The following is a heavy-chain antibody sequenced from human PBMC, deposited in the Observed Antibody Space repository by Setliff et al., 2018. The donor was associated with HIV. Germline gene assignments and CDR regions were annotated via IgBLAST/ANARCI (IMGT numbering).Heavy chain of an antibody. CDR3: ARDVYFTFSGEVIRHYLDV. CDR2: FNREYGGT. J-gene: IGHJ6*03. Sequence: ASVKVSCKVSGGTFTRNCISWVRQAPGQGLEWMGRFNREYGGTIYSPNFQDRVTMTEDASTDTAYMELSSLTSEDTAVYYCARDVYFTFSGEVIRHYLDVWGKGTTVTVSS. V-gene: IGHV1-24*01. CDR1: GGTFTRNC. D-gene: IGHD3-3*01.